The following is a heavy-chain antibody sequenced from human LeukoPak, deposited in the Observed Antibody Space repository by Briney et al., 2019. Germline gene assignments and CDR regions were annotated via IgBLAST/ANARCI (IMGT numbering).Heavy chain of an antibody. Sequence: GESLKISCKGSGYSFTSYWIGWVRQMPGKGLKWMGIIYPGDSDTRYSPSFQGQVTISADKSISTAYLQWSSLKASDTAMYYCARLDGRQIAGRVSFDPWGQGTLVTVSS. J-gene: IGHJ5*02. D-gene: IGHD5-24*01. CDR1: GYSFTSYW. CDR3: ARLDGRQIAGRVSFDP. V-gene: IGHV5-51*01. CDR2: IYPGDSDT.